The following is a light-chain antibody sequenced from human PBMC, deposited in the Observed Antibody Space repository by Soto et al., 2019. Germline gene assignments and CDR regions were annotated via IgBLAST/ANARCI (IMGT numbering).Light chain of an antibody. V-gene: IGKV2-28*01. CDR2: LGS. Sequence: DIVMTQSPLSLTVTPGELASISCWSSQSLLHTNGYNYFDWYLQKPGQSPQLLIYLGSNRASGVPDRFSGRGSGTDFTLRISRVEADDVGVYYCMQALQTPRTFGQGTKLEIK. CDR3: MQALQTPRT. J-gene: IGKJ2*01. CDR1: QSLLHTNGYNY.